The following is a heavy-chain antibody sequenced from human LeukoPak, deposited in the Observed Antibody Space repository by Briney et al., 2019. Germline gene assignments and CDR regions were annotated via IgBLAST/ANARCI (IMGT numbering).Heavy chain of an antibody. J-gene: IGHJ5*02. CDR1: GFTFSSYW. D-gene: IGHD6-13*01. Sequence: GGSLRLSCAASGFTFSSYWMSWVRQAPGKGLEWVANIKQDGSGKYYVDSVKGRFTISRDNAKNSLYLQMNSLRAEDTAVYYCARVRRIAAAGEGLSWGQGTLVTVSS. CDR3: ARVRRIAAAGEGLS. CDR2: IKQDGSGK. V-gene: IGHV3-7*03.